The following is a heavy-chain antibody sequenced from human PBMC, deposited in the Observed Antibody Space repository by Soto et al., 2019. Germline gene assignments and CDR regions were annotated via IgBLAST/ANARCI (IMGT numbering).Heavy chain of an antibody. J-gene: IGHJ4*02. V-gene: IGHV1-18*01. Sequence: QVQLVQSGAEVKKPGASVKVPCKASGYTFTSYGISWVRQAPGQGLEWMGWISAYNGNTNYAQKLQGRVTMTTDTSTSTAYMELRGLRSDDTAVYYCASSLLVGYGLEGESDWGQGTLVTVSS. CDR3: ASSLLVGYGLEGESD. CDR1: GYTFTSYG. CDR2: ISAYNGNT. D-gene: IGHD2-8*02.